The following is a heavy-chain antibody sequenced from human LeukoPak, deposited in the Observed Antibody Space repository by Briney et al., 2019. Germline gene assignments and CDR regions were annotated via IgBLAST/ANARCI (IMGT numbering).Heavy chain of an antibody. J-gene: IGHJ6*02. CDR1: GYTFTGVY. Sequence: ASVKVSCKASGYTFTGVYMHWVRQAPGQWLEGMGWINPNSGGTNYAQKFQGRVTMTRDTSISTAYMELSRLRSDDTAVYYCARELIGDYYYYGMDVWGQGTTVTVSS. V-gene: IGHV1-2*02. CDR3: ARELIGDYYYYGMDV. CDR2: INPNSGGT.